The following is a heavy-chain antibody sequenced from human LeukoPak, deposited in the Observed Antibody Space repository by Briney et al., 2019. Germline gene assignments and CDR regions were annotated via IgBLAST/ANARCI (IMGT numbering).Heavy chain of an antibody. V-gene: IGHV4-38-2*02. CDR2: ISHSGTT. J-gene: IGHJ4*02. Sequence: SETLSLTCTVSGFSISSGHYWGWTRQPPGKGLEWIASISHSGTTFYNPSLKSRVTISVDTSKNQFSLTVTSVTAADTAVYYCARQLSSWPIDYWGQGTLVTVSS. CDR3: ARQLSSWPIDY. CDR1: GFSISSGHY. D-gene: IGHD6-13*01.